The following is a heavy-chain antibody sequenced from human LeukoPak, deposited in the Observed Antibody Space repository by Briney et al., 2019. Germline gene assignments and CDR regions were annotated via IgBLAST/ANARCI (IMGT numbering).Heavy chain of an antibody. Sequence: GGSLRLSCAASGFTFSSYSMNWVRQAPGKGLEWVSSISSSSSYIYYADSVKGRFTISRDNAKNSLYLQMNSLRAEDTAVYYCAREGFSSTYYSNWGQGTLVTVSS. CDR3: AREGFSSTYYSN. D-gene: IGHD1-26*01. J-gene: IGHJ4*02. CDR1: GFTFSSYS. CDR2: ISSSSSYI. V-gene: IGHV3-21*01.